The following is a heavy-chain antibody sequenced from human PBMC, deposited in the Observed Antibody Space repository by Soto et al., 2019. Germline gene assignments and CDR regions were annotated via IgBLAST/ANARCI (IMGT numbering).Heavy chain of an antibody. D-gene: IGHD6-13*01. CDR3: AREKRIAAPSYYYYGMDV. J-gene: IGHJ6*02. V-gene: IGHV1-69*13. CDR1: GGTFSSYA. Sequence: SVKVSCKASGGTFSSYAISWVRQAPGQGXEWMGGIIPIFGTANYAQKFQGRVTITADESTSTAYMELSSLRSEDTAVYYCAREKRIAAPSYYYYGMDVWGQGTTVTVSS. CDR2: IIPIFGTA.